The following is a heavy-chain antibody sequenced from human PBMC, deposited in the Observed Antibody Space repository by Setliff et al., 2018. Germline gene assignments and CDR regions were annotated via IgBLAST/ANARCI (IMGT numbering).Heavy chain of an antibody. Sequence: SETLSLTCTVSGDSISSPTYHWGWVRQPPGKGLEWIGSIYYNGNTYYNPSLRSRLTISIDTSESQFSLRLNSVAAADTAVYYCTRGGTFRYFDFWGQGAPVTVSS. CDR3: TRGGTFRYFDF. J-gene: IGHJ4*02. D-gene: IGHD5-12*01. CDR2: IYYNGNT. CDR1: GDSISSPTYH. V-gene: IGHV4-39*07.